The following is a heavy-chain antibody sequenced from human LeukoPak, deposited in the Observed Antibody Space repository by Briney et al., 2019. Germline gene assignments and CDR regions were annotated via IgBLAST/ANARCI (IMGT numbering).Heavy chain of an antibody. CDR3: ASALTTVTPHFHY. J-gene: IGHJ4*02. Sequence: PGGSLRLSCAASGFTFSDYWMHWVRQAPGKGLVWVSRIDTDGSSATYADSVKGRFTISRDNAKNTVYLQMNSLRVEDTSVYSCASALTTVTPHFHYWGQGTLVTVSS. CDR2: IDTDGSSA. V-gene: IGHV3-74*01. D-gene: IGHD4-17*01. CDR1: GFTFSDYW.